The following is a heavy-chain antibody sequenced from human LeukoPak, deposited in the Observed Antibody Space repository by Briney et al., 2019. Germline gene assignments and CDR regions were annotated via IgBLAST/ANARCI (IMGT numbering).Heavy chain of an antibody. CDR2: IIPILGIA. CDR3: ATVGSSGAEYFQH. CDR1: GGTFSSYA. D-gene: IGHD6-6*01. Sequence: GASVKVSCKASGGTFSSYAISWVRQAPGQGLEWMGRIIPILGIANYAQKFQGRVTITADKSTSTAYMELRSLRSEDTAVYYCATVGSSGAEYFQHWGQGTLVTVSS. J-gene: IGHJ1*01. V-gene: IGHV1-69*04.